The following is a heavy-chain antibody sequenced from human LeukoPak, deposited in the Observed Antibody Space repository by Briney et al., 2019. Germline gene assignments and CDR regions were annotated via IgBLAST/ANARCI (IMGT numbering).Heavy chain of an antibody. CDR2: ISYDGSNK. J-gene: IGHJ4*02. CDR3: VKDNPLDY. CDR1: GFTFSSYA. Sequence: PGGSLRLSCAASGFTFSSYAIHWVRQAPGRGLEWVAVISYDGSNKYYADSVKGRFTISRDNSKNTLYLHINSLRAEDTAVYYCVKDNPLDYWGQGTLVIVSS. V-gene: IGHV3-30*04. D-gene: IGHD1-14*01.